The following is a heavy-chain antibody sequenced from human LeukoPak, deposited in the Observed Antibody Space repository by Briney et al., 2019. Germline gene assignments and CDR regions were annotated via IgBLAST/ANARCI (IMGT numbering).Heavy chain of an antibody. CDR1: GFTFDDYA. V-gene: IGHV3-9*01. CDR2: ISWNSGSI. D-gene: IGHD3/OR15-3a*01. CDR3: ARGTDFGYFDL. Sequence: GGSLRLSCAASGFTFDDYAMHWVRQAPGKGLEWVSGISWNSGSIGYADSVKGRFTISRDNAKNSLYLQMNSLRAEDTAVYYCARGTDFGYFDLWGRGTLVTVSS. J-gene: IGHJ2*01.